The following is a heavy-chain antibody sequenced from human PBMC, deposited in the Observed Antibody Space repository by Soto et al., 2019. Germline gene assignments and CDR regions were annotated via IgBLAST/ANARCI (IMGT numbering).Heavy chain of an antibody. CDR3: ARQGPLTKNWNQLNG. J-gene: IGHJ4*02. D-gene: IGHD1-1*01. CDR2: IYYNGNT. CDR1: GGSISSSPYY. Sequence: PSETLSLTCTVSGGSISSSPYYWAWIRQPPGKGLQWIGNIYYNGNTFYNPSLRSRVTISIDTSKSQFSLGLSSVTASDTAVYYCARQGPLTKNWNQLNGGGQGTLVTVSS. V-gene: IGHV4-39*01.